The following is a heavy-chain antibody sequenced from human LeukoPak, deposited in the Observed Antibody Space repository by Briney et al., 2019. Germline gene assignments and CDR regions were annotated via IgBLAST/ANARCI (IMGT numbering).Heavy chain of an antibody. Sequence: SETLSLTCAVYGGSFSGYYWSWIRQPPGKGLEWIGEINHSGSTNYNPSLKSRVTISVDTSKNQFSLKLSSVTAADTVVYYCARMCGGNSGFCSDWFDPWGQGTLVTVSS. J-gene: IGHJ5*02. CDR3: ARMCGGNSGFCSDWFDP. CDR2: INHSGST. V-gene: IGHV4-34*01. D-gene: IGHD4-23*01. CDR1: GGSFSGYY.